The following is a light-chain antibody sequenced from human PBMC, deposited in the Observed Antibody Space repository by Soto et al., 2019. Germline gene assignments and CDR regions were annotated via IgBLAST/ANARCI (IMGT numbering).Light chain of an antibody. CDR3: QQHSNWPPLT. V-gene: IGKV3-11*01. CDR1: QSVGGY. CDR2: DAS. Sequence: DIVLTQSPATLSLSPGERSTLSCRASQSVGGYVAWYQQKTGQAPRLLIYDASNRATGIPARFSGSGSGTDFTLTISSLEPEDFAVYYCQQHSNWPPLTFGGGTKVDIK. J-gene: IGKJ4*01.